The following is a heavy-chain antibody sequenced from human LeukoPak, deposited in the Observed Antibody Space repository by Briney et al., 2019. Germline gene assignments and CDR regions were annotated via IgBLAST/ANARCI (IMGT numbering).Heavy chain of an antibody. V-gene: IGHV1-69*02. CDR3: GSSKAVAGSFDY. CDR1: GGTFTSYT. Sequence: GASVKVSCKASGGTFTSYTISWVRQAPGQGLEWMGRIIPILGIANYAQKFQGRVTITADTSTSTAYMEVGSLMSEGTAVYYCGSSKAVAGSFDYWGQGTLVTVSS. CDR2: IIPILGIA. D-gene: IGHD6-19*01. J-gene: IGHJ4*02.